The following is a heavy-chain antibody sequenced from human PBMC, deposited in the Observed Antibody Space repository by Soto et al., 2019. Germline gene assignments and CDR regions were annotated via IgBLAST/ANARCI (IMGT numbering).Heavy chain of an antibody. D-gene: IGHD4-17*01. CDR1: GGSISSGDYY. J-gene: IGHJ1*01. V-gene: IGHV4-31*03. Sequence: QVQLQESGPGLVEPSQTLSLICTVSGGSISSGDYYWSWIRPLPGKGLEWIGYIYYSGTTFHNPSLKSRVSISVDTSKNLFTLKLSSMTDADTAVYYCAGASGDDGLTKCFQHWGQGTLVTVSS. CDR2: IYYSGTT. CDR3: AGASGDDGLTKCFQH.